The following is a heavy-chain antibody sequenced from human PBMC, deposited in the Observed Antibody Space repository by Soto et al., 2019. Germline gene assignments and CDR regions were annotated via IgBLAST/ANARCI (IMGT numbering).Heavy chain of an antibody. CDR1: GFTFSSYA. CDR3: ARERIAVACNAGYLQH. J-gene: IGHJ1*01. Sequence: GGSLRLSCAASGFTFSSYAMHWVRQAPGKGLEWVALISYDGSDKDYADSVEGRFTISRDNSRNTLYLQMNSLRAEDTAVYYCARERIAVACNAGYLQHWGQGTLVTVPS. D-gene: IGHD6-19*01. CDR2: ISYDGSDK. V-gene: IGHV3-30-3*01.